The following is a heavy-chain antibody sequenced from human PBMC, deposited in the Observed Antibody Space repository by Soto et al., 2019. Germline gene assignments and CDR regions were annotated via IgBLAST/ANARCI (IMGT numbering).Heavy chain of an antibody. CDR3: ATGLRFLEWSRGFDP. CDR1: GYTLTELS. Sequence: AAVKVSCKVSGYTLTELSMHWVRQAPGKGLEWMGGFDPEDGETIYAQKFQGRVTMTEDTSTDTAYMELSSLRSEDTAVYYCATGLRFLEWSRGFDPWGQGTLVTVSS. CDR2: FDPEDGET. J-gene: IGHJ5*02. D-gene: IGHD3-3*01. V-gene: IGHV1-24*01.